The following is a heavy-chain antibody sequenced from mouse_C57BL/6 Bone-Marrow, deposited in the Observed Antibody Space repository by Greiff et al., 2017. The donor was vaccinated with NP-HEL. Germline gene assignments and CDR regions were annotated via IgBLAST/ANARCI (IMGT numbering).Heavy chain of an antibody. CDR2: LWSGGST. Sequence: VKLQESGPGLVQPSQSLSITCTVSGFSLTSYGVHWVRQSPGKGLEWLGVLWSGGSTDYNAAFISRLSISKDNSKSQVFFKMNSLQADDTAIYYCARNDYDYDVDWFAYWGQGTLVTVSA. CDR3: ARNDYDYDVDWFAY. D-gene: IGHD2-4*01. CDR1: GFSLTSYG. V-gene: IGHV2-2*01. J-gene: IGHJ3*01.